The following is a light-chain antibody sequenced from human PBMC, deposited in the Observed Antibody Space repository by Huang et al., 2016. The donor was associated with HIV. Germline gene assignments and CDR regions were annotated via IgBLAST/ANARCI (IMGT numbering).Light chain of an antibody. Sequence: EIVLTQSPVTRSLSPGDRATLSCRASQSIGTYLAWYQQQSGQAPRLLIYDVSNRAAGVPARFSASGSETDFTLTIASLDPDDFAIYHCQQRSKWPLTFGGGTKVEMK. J-gene: IGKJ4*01. CDR3: QQRSKWPLT. CDR2: DVS. CDR1: QSIGTY. V-gene: IGKV3-11*01.